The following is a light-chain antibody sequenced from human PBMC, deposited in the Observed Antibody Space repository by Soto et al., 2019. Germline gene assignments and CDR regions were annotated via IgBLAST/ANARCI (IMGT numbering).Light chain of an antibody. CDR1: QSVSSSY. J-gene: IGKJ3*01. V-gene: IGKV3-20*01. CDR2: GAS. Sequence: EIVLTQSPGTLSFSPGDRATLSCRASQSVSSSYLAWYQQKPGQTPRLLFYGASSRATGIPDRFSGSGSGTDFTLTISRLEPEDFAVYYCQQYGSSPFTFGPGTKVEIK. CDR3: QQYGSSPFT.